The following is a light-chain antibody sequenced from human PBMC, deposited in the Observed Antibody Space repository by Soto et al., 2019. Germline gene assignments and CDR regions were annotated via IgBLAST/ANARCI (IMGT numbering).Light chain of an antibody. V-gene: IGLV2-8*01. Sequence: SSPTHPPSASCAPGHSFTISFAGTSSDVGGYNYVSWYQQYPGKVPKLMIYEFSDRPSGVPDRFSGSKSGNTAFLTVSGLQAEDEADYYCLSYADTAYVFGTGTKATVL. CDR3: LSYADTAYV. J-gene: IGLJ1*01. CDR1: SSDVGGYNY. CDR2: EFS.